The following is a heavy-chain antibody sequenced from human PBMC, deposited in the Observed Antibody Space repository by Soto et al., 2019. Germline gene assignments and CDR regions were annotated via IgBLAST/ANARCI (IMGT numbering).Heavy chain of an antibody. Sequence: QVQLQESGPGLVKPSETLSLTCTVSGGSITSYYWSWIRQPPGKGLKWIGYIHNSGSTSYNPSLQSRVTISADVSKNQRSLDLRSVTATDTAVYYCARRWSGTDYWGHGTLVTVSS. D-gene: IGHD3-10*01. J-gene: IGHJ4*01. CDR3: ARRWSGTDY. CDR1: GGSITSYY. V-gene: IGHV4-59*01. CDR2: IHNSGST.